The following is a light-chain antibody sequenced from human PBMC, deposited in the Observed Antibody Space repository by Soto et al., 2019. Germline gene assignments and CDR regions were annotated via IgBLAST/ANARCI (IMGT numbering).Light chain of an antibody. Sequence: DIQMTQSPASLSASIGDRVIITCRASQSISNCLNWYQHKPGRAPKFLIYAASSLQSGVPSRFSSSGSGTDFTLTISSLQREDFATYFCQQSFSSSWTFGQGTKVDIK. CDR2: AAS. V-gene: IGKV1-39*01. CDR1: QSISNC. CDR3: QQSFSSSWT. J-gene: IGKJ1*01.